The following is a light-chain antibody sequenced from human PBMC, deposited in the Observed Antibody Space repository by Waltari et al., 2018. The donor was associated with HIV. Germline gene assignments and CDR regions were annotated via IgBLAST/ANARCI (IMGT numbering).Light chain of an antibody. CDR3: QSTDITGTYAV. CDR2: DDR. CDR1: NIGGTS. J-gene: IGLJ1*01. V-gene: IGLV3-21*02. Sequence: SYVLTQAPSVSVAPGQTAKITCGGKNIGGTSVHWYQEMPGQAPMLVLYDDRDRPSGIPDRFSGSGSGTTVTLTISGVRAEDEADYYCQSTDITGTYAVFGPGTKVTVL.